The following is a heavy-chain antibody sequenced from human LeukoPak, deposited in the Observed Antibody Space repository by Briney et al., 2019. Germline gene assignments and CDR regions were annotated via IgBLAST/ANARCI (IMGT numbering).Heavy chain of an antibody. D-gene: IGHD2-2*01. V-gene: IGHV4-59*01. Sequence: PSETLSLTCTASGGSISSYYWSWIRQPPGKGLEWIGYIYYSGSTNYNPSLKSRVTISVDTSKNQFSLKLSSVTAADTAVYYCARDLSCGSTSCYPPWDYGMDVWGQGTTVTVSS. CDR2: IYYSGST. CDR3: ARDLSCGSTSCYPPWDYGMDV. CDR1: GGSISSYY. J-gene: IGHJ6*02.